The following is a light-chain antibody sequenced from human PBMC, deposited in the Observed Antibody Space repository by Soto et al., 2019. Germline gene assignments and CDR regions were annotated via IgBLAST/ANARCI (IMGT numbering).Light chain of an antibody. CDR1: QSVSDN. J-gene: IGKJ2*01. CDR3: QQSNNSPYT. V-gene: IGKV3-15*01. CDR2: GAS. Sequence: EIVMTQSPATLSVSPGERVTLSCRASQSVSDNLAWYQQKPGQAPRLLIYGASTRATTTPARFSGSGSGTEFTLTISSLQSEDFAVYFCQQSNNSPYTFGQGTKLDIK.